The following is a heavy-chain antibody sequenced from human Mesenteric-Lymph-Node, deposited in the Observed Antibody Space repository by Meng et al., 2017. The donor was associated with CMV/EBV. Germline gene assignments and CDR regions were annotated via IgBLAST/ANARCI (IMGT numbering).Heavy chain of an antibody. CDR1: GFTFSTYT. D-gene: IGHD4-11*01. Sequence: GESLKISCAASGFTFSTYTMHWVRRAPGKGLRWVALISHGGSNNYYADSVKGRFTISRDNSKNTLYLHMNSLRVEDTAVFYCAKTRTTPNYYGMDVWDQGTTVTVSS. V-gene: IGHV3-30*04. CDR2: ISHGGSNN. CDR3: AKTRTTPNYYGMDV. J-gene: IGHJ6*02.